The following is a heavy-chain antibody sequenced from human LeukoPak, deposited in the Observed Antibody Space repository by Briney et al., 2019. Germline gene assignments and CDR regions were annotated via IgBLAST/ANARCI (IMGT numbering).Heavy chain of an antibody. CDR3: ARGPPARYCGGDCYFGWYFDL. CDR1: GGSISSYY. J-gene: IGHJ2*01. V-gene: IGHV4-59*12. Sequence: SETLSLTCTVSGGSISSYYWSWIRQPPGKGLEWIGYIYYSGTTNYNPSLKSRVTISVDTSKNQFSLKLSSVTAADTAVYYCARGPPARYCGGDCYFGWYFDLWGRGTLVTVSS. D-gene: IGHD2-21*02. CDR2: IYYSGTT.